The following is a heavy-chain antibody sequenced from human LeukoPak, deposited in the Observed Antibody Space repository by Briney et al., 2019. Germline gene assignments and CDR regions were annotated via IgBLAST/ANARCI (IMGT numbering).Heavy chain of an antibody. CDR2: IYTSGST. Sequence: PSETLSLTCTVSGGSISSYYWSWIRQPAGKGLGWIGRIYTSGSTNYNPSLKSRVTMSVDTSKNQFSLKLNSVTAADTAVYYCARAFSGSYYGWFDYWGQGTLVTVSS. J-gene: IGHJ4*02. V-gene: IGHV4-4*07. D-gene: IGHD1-26*01. CDR3: ARAFSGSYYGWFDY. CDR1: GGSISSYY.